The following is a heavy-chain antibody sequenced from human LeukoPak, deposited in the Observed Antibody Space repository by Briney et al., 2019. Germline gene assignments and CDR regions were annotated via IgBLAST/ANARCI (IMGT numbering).Heavy chain of an antibody. J-gene: IGHJ4*02. V-gene: IGHV3-48*04. CDR3: ASSTVSGYYYYFDY. D-gene: IGHD3-22*01. CDR1: GFTFSSYS. Sequence: PGGSLRLSCAASGFTFSSYSMNWVRQAPGKGLEWVSYISSSGSTIYYADSVKGRFTISRDNAKNSLYLQMNSLRAEDTAVYYCASSTVSGYYYYFDYWGQGTLVTVSS. CDR2: ISSSGSTI.